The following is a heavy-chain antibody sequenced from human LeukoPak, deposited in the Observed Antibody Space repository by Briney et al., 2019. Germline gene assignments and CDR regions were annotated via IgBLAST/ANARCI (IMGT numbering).Heavy chain of an antibody. V-gene: IGHV3-53*01. D-gene: IGHD2-8*02. CDR2: IYGGGAM. CDR3: ARDRGSGGYIFDY. J-gene: IGHJ4*02. Sequence: PGGSLRLSCAASGLTVSSNSMRWVRQAPGKGLEGVSVIYGGGAMFYADSVKGRFTISRDNSKNTVYLQMNSLRAEDTAVYYCARDRGSGGYIFDYWGRGTLVTVSS. CDR1: GLTVSSNS.